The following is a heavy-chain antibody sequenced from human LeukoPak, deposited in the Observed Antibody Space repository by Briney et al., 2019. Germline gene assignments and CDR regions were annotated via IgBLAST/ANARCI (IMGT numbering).Heavy chain of an antibody. V-gene: IGHV3-7*01. Sequence: GGSLRLSCAASGFTVRTYYMAWVRQAPGKGLEWVANIKQDGSEKYHVDSVKGRFTISRDNAKNSLYLQMNSLRAEDTAVYYCARAWWFGEYYFDYWGQGTLVTVSS. CDR2: IKQDGSEK. J-gene: IGHJ4*02. D-gene: IGHD3-10*01. CDR1: GFTVRTYY. CDR3: ARAWWFGEYYFDY.